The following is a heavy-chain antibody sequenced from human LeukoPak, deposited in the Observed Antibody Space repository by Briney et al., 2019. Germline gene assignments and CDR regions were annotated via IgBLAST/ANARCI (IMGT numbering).Heavy chain of an antibody. V-gene: IGHV3-48*01. J-gene: IGHJ3*02. CDR3: ARDYYDSSGYYSEGSDAFDI. CDR2: ISSSSSTI. Sequence: GGSLRLSCAASGFTFSSYSMNWVRQAPGKGLEWVSYISSSSSTIYYADSVKGRFTISRDNAKNSLYLQMNSLRAEDTAVYYCARDYYDSSGYYSEGSDAFDIWGQGTMVTVSS. D-gene: IGHD3-22*01. CDR1: GFTFSSYS.